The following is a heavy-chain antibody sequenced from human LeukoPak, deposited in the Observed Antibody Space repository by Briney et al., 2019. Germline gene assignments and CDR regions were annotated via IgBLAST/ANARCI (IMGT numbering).Heavy chain of an antibody. J-gene: IGHJ4*02. V-gene: IGHV3-23*01. Sequence: GGSLRHSCAASGFTFSSYAMSWVRQAPGKGLEWVSAISGSGGSTYYADSVKGRFTISRGNSKNTLYLQMNSLRAEDTAVYYCAKDGAAYYYDTSGYYYFDYWGQGTLVTVSS. CDR2: ISGSGGST. CDR3: AKDGAAYYYDTSGYYYFDY. D-gene: IGHD3-22*01. CDR1: GFTFSSYA.